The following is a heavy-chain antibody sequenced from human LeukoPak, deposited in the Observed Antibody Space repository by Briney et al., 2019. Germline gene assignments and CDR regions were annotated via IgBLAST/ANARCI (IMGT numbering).Heavy chain of an antibody. Sequence: GGSLRLSCAASGSTFSNAWMSWVRQAPGKGLEWVGRIKSKTDGGTTDYAAPVKGRFTISRDDSKNTLYLQMNSLKTEDTAVYYCTRLGGSSGYSGEDYWGQGTLVTVSS. CDR1: GSTFSNAW. D-gene: IGHD3-22*01. CDR2: IKSKTDGGTT. V-gene: IGHV3-15*01. CDR3: TRLGGSSGYSGEDY. J-gene: IGHJ4*02.